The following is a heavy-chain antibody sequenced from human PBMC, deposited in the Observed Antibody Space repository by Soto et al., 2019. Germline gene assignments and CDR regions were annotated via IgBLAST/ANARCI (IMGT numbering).Heavy chain of an antibody. J-gene: IGHJ6*03. D-gene: IGHD5-12*01. V-gene: IGHV4-31*03. CDR1: GGSIISGGYY. CDR2: IYYSGST. CDR3: ARVSRGYSGYDPRFYYYYMDV. Sequence: SETLSLTCTVSGGSIISGGYYWSWIRKHPGKGLEWIGYIYYSGSTYYNPSLKSRVTISVDTSKNQFSLKLSSVTAADTAVYYCARVSRGYSGYDPRFYYYYMDVWGKGTTVTVSS.